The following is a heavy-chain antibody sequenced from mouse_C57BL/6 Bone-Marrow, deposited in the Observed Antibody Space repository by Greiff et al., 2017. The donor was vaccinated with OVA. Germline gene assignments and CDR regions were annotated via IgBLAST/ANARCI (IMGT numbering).Heavy chain of an antibody. J-gene: IGHJ3*01. CDR3: ARGIPFAY. Sequence: ESGPGLVKPSQSLSLTCSVTGYSITSGYYWNWIRQFPGNKLEWMGYISYDGSNNYNPSLKNRISITRDTSKNQFFLKLNSVTTEDTAIYYCARGIPFAYWGQGTLVTVSA. V-gene: IGHV3-6*01. CDR2: ISYDGSN. CDR1: GYSITSGYY.